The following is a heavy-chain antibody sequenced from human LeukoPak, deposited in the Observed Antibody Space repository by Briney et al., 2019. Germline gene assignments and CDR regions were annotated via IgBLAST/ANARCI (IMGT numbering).Heavy chain of an antibody. V-gene: IGHV3-23*01. CDR2: ISGSGGST. CDR1: GFTFSNYA. Sequence: GGSLRLSCAASGFTFSNYAMSWVRQAPGKGLEWVSAISGSGGSTYYADSVKGRFTISRDNSKNTLYLQMNSWRAEDTAVYYCVKDRVGGSADFDRWGKGTLVTVSS. D-gene: IGHD3-16*01. CDR3: VKDRVGGSADFDR. J-gene: IGHJ4*02.